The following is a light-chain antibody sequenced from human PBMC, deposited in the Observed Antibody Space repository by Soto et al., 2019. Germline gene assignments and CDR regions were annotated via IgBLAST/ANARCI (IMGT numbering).Light chain of an antibody. J-gene: IGLJ1*01. CDR2: EVN. Sequence: QSVRTQPASVSGSPGQSITISCGGTSSDVGAYIYVSWYQQYPGKAPKLIIYEVNNRPSGVSGRFSGSKSDTTAYLTISGLQAEDEADYYCSSYSDSDTKVFGTGTKVTVL. CDR1: SSDVGAYIY. V-gene: IGLV2-14*03. CDR3: SSYSDSDTKV.